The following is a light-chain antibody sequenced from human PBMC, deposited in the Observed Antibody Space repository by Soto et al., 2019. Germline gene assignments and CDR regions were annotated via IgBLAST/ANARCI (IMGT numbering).Light chain of an antibody. CDR2: DAS. J-gene: IGKJ1*01. CDR1: QSVSSY. V-gene: IGKV3D-15*01. Sequence: EIILTQSPDTLSLSPGERATLSCRASQSVSSYLAWYQQKPGQAPRLLIYDASNRATGIPARFSGSGSGTEFTLAISGLQSEDFAVYYCQQYIYRPWTFGQGTKVDIK. CDR3: QQYIYRPWT.